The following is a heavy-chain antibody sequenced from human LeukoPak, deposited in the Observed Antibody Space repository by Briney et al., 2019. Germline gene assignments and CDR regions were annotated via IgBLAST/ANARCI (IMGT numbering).Heavy chain of an antibody. D-gene: IGHD5-24*01. CDR1: GFTFSSSW. Sequence: GGSLRLSCAASGFTFSSSWMNWVRQAPGRGLQWVGNINPEGSQTKFVDSVMGRFTMSKDNAKNALYLQMNNLRVEDTAVFYCAAWTDRGYNFWGQGTVVTVSS. CDR2: INPEGSQT. J-gene: IGHJ4*02. CDR3: AAWTDRGYNF. V-gene: IGHV3-7*01.